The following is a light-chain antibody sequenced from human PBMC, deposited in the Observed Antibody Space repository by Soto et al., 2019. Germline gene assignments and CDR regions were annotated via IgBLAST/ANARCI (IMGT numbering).Light chain of an antibody. CDR2: GAS. J-gene: IGKJ4*01. V-gene: IGKV3D-15*01. CDR1: HSVSSN. Sequence: EIVMTQSQSTLSVSPVERATLSCRASHSVSSNLAWYQQKPGQAPRLLIYGASTRATGIPVRFSGSGSGTEFTLTISSLQSEDFAVYYCQQYNDWVTFGGGTKVDIK. CDR3: QQYNDWVT.